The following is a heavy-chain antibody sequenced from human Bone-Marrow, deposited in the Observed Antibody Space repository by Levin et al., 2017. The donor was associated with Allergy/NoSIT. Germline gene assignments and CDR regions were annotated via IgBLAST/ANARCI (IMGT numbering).Heavy chain of an antibody. J-gene: IGHJ5*02. CDR2: INPNSGNT. CDR1: GYSFTSYN. V-gene: IGHV1-8*01. D-gene: IGHD2-15*01. Sequence: GGSLRLSCKTSGYSFTSYNVYWVRQAPGQGLEWMGYINPNSGNTGYAQKFQGRVIMTRNSSITTAYMELSGLRFEDTAIYYCARGDCYSGSCYGPDWFDPWGQGTQVTVSS. CDR3: ARGDCYSGSCYGPDWFDP.